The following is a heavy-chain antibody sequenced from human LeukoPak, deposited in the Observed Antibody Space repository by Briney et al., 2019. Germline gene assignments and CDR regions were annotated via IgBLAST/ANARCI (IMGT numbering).Heavy chain of an antibody. D-gene: IGHD5-18*01. V-gene: IGHV4-34*01. J-gene: IGHJ4*02. CDR3: ARVGRYSYAHNS. CDR1: GGSFSGYY. CDR2: INHSGST. Sequence: SETLSLTCAVYGGSFSGYYWSWIRQPPGKGLEWIGEINHSGSTNYNPSLKSRVTISVDTSKNQFSLKLSSVTAADTAVYYCARVGRYSYAHNSWGQGTLVTVSS.